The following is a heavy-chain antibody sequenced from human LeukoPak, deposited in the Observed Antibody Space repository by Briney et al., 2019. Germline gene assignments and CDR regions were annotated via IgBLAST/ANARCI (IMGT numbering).Heavy chain of an antibody. D-gene: IGHD3-3*01. CDR2: INPNSGGT. J-gene: IGHJ4*02. V-gene: IGHV1-2*02. Sequence: ASVKVSCKASGYTFTSYGISWVRQAPGQGLEWMGWINPNSGGTNYAQKFQGRVTMTRDTSISTAYMELSRLRSDDTAVYYCASTPYYDFWSGYYYYWGQGTLVSVSS. CDR1: GYTFTSYG. CDR3: ASTPYYDFWSGYYYY.